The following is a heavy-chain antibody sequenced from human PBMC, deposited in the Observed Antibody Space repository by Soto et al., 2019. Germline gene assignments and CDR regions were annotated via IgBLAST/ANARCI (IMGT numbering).Heavy chain of an antibody. Sequence: RQARGKGFEWASTVSGSRGGTYYADSVKGRFTISRVNSKNTMYLQMSNLRAEDKAVYFCARIGPYCGGDCYPDFDFLGLGP. V-gene: IGHV3-23*01. CDR2: VSGSRGGT. J-gene: IGHJ4*02. CDR3: ARIGPYCGGDCYPDFDF. D-gene: IGHD2-21*02.